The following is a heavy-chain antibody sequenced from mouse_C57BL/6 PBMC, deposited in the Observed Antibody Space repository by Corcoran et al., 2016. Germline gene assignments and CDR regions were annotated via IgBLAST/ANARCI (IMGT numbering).Heavy chain of an antibody. CDR3: ARGDWQYYFDY. D-gene: IGHD4-1*01. CDR2: IYPGSGNT. J-gene: IGHJ2*01. V-gene: IGHV1-66*01. Sequence: QVQLQQSGPELVKPGASVKISCKASGYSFTSYYIHWVKQRPGQGLEWIGWIYPGSGNTKYNEKFKGKATLTADTSSSTAYMQLSSLTSEDSAVYYCARGDWQYYFDYWGQGTTLTVSS. CDR1: GYSFTSYY.